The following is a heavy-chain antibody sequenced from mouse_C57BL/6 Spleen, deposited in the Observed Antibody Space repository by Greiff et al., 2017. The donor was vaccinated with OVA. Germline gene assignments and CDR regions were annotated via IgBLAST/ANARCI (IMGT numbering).Heavy chain of an antibody. CDR1: GYTFTDYY. V-gene: IGHV1-26*01. D-gene: IGHD2-5*01. CDR3: ARWDYSNYVGYFDG. J-gene: IGHJ1*03. CDR2: INPNNGGT. Sequence: VQLQQSGPELVKPGASVKISCTASGYTFTDYYMTWVQQSPGKSLEWIGDINPNNGGTSYNQKFKGKGTLTVDKSSSTAYMELRSLTSEDSAVYYCARWDYSNYVGYFDGWGTGTTVTVSS.